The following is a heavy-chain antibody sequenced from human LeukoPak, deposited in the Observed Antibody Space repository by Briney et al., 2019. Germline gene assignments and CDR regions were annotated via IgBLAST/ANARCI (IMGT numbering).Heavy chain of an antibody. J-gene: IGHJ3*02. Sequence: PGGSLRLSCAASGFTFSSYGMSWVRQAPGKGLEWVSAISGSGGSTYYADSVKGRFTISRDNSKNTLYLQMNSLRAEDTAVYYCAKDRVLTGYPQAAFDIWGQGTMVTVSS. V-gene: IGHV3-23*01. CDR2: ISGSGGST. CDR3: AKDRVLTGYPQAAFDI. CDR1: GFTFSSYG. D-gene: IGHD3-9*01.